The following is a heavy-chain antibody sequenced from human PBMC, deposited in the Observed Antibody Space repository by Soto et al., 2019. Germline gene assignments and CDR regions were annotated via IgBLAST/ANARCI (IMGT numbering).Heavy chain of an antibody. J-gene: IGHJ6*02. D-gene: IGHD4-17*01. CDR1: GGSFSGYY. CDR2: INHSGST. CDR3: AMTTAGPSGDYYYYGMDV. Sequence: SETLSLTWAVHGGSFSGYYWIWIRQTPGKGLEWIGEINHSGSTNYNPSLKSRVTISVDTSKNQFSLKLSSVTAADTAVYYCAMTTAGPSGDYYYYGMDVWGQGTTVTVSS. V-gene: IGHV4-34*01.